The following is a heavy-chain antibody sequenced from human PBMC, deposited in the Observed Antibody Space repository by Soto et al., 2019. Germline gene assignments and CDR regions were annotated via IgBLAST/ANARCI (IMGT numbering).Heavy chain of an antibody. CDR2: IYYSGST. V-gene: IGHV4-59*01. J-gene: IGHJ5*02. CDR3: AREYGSGSYQSENWFDP. D-gene: IGHD3-10*01. Sequence: SETLSLTCTVSGGSISSYYWSWIRQPPGKGLEWIGYIYYSGSTNYNPSLKSRVTISVDTSKNQFSLKLGSVTAADTAVYYCAREYGSGSYQSENWFDPWGQGTLVTVSS. CDR1: GGSISSYY.